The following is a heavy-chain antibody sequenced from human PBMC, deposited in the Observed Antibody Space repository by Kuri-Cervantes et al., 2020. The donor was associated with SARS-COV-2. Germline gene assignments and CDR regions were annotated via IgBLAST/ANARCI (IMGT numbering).Heavy chain of an antibody. CDR3: EHWGRSDYYYHMDV. V-gene: IGHV2-5*01. CDR2: IYWNDDK. D-gene: IGHD7-27*01. Sequence: SGPTLVKPTQTLTLTCTFSGFSLSTSGVGVGWIRQPPGKALEWLALIYWNDDKRYSPSLKSRLTITKDTSKNQVVLTMTNMDPVDTYTCYCEHWGRSDYYYHMDVWGKGTTVTVSS. CDR1: GFSLSTSGVG. J-gene: IGHJ6*03.